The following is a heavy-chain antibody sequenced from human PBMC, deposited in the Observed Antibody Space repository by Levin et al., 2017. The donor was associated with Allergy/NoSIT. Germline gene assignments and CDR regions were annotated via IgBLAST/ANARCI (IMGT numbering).Heavy chain of an antibody. CDR1: EFTFKNFA. CDR2: ISGNGGSK. D-gene: IGHD1-26*01. V-gene: IGHV3-23*01. CDR3: TRVRGIVGATGYFDY. Sequence: PGGSLRLSCEASEFTFKNFAMTWVRQAPGKGLEWVSGISGNGGSKYYGESIMGRFTVSRDNSKNTLFLEMNSLKPEDTALYYCTRVRGIVGATGYFDYWGQGTLVTVSS. J-gene: IGHJ4*02.